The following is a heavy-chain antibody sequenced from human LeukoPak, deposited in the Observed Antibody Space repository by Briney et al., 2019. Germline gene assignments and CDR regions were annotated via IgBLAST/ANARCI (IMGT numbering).Heavy chain of an antibody. J-gene: IGHJ4*02. V-gene: IGHV3-33*01. CDR2: IWYDGSNK. D-gene: IGHD3-22*01. Sequence: GRSLRLSCAASGFTFSSYGMNWVRQAPGKGLEWLAVIWYDGSNKYYADSVKGRFTISRDNFKNTMFLQMNSLRVEDTAVYYCARDRPNYYGANGHYYRRDGDYWGQGTLVTVSS. CDR3: ARDRPNYYGANGHYYRRDGDY. CDR1: GFTFSSYG.